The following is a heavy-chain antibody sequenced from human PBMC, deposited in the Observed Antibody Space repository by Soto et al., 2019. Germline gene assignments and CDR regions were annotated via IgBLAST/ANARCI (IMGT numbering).Heavy chain of an antibody. CDR1: GYTFTSFD. Sequence: ASVKVSFKASGYTFTSFDIHWVRQGPGHRLEYMGGINVHSGDAKYSQRFQGRVTISRDTPATTVYMELTSLRFEDTAVYHCAMSEGWYSFHHWGQGTLVTVSS. CDR3: AMSEGWYSFHH. V-gene: IGHV1-3*01. D-gene: IGHD6-19*01. CDR2: INVHSGDA. J-gene: IGHJ4*02.